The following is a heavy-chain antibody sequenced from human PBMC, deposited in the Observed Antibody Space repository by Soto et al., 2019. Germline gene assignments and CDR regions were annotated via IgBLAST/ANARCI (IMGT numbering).Heavy chain of an antibody. Sequence: ASVKVSCKASGGTFSSYAISWVRQAPGQGLEWMGGIIPIFGTANYAQKFQGRVTITADKSTSTAYMELSSLRSEDTAVYYCARDRPYGSGSYFEYWGEGTLVTVSS. CDR3: ARDRPYGSGSYFEY. J-gene: IGHJ4*02. CDR2: IIPIFGTA. D-gene: IGHD3-10*01. CDR1: GGTFSSYA. V-gene: IGHV1-69*06.